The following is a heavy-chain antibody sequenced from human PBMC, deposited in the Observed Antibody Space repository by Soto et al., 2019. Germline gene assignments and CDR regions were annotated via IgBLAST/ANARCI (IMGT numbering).Heavy chain of an antibody. D-gene: IGHD6-13*01. Sequence: ASVKVSCKASGYTFTSYGISWVRQAPGQGLEWMGWISAYNGNTNYAQKLQGRVTMTTDTSTSTAYMELRSLRSDDTAVYYCARVKYSSSRYYYYGMDVWGQGTTVTVSS. J-gene: IGHJ6*02. V-gene: IGHV1-18*01. CDR1: GYTFTSYG. CDR3: ARVKYSSSRYYYYGMDV. CDR2: ISAYNGNT.